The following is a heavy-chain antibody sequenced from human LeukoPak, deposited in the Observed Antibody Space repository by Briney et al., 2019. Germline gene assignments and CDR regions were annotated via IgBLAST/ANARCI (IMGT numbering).Heavy chain of an antibody. CDR1: GGPITTSSYY. Sequence: SETLSLTCSVSGGPITTSSYYWSWIRQPPGKGLEWIGYIYYSGSTNYNPSLKSRVTISVDTSKNQFSLKLSSVTAADTAVYYCASGCGGDCYYAEYFQHWGQGTLVTVSS. D-gene: IGHD2-21*02. J-gene: IGHJ1*01. CDR2: IYYSGST. V-gene: IGHV4-61*01. CDR3: ASGCGGDCYYAEYFQH.